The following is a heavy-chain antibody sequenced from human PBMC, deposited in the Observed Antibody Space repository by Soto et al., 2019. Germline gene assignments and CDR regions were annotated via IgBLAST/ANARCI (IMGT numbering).Heavy chain of an antibody. CDR1: GFTFSSYG. V-gene: IGHV3-33*06. Sequence: PGGSLRLSCAASGFTFSSYGMHWVRQAPGKGLEWVAVIWYDGSNKYYADSVKGRFTVSRDNSKNTLYLQMNSLRAEDTAVYYCAKGVAATPAPFDYWGQGTLVTVSS. CDR3: AKGVAATPAPFDY. J-gene: IGHJ4*02. CDR2: IWYDGSNK. D-gene: IGHD2-15*01.